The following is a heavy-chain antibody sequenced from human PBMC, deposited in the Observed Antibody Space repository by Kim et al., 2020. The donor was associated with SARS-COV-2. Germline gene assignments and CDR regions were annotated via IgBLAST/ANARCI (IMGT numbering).Heavy chain of an antibody. CDR1: GGSISSSSYY. CDR3: ARHAITFGGVNY. V-gene: IGHV4-39*01. J-gene: IGHJ4*02. D-gene: IGHD3-16*01. CDR2: IYYSGST. Sequence: SETLSLTCTVSGGSISSSSYYWGWIRQPPGKGLEWIGSIYYSGSTYYNPSLKSRVTISVDTSKNQFSLKLSSVTAADTAVYYCARHAITFGGVNYWGQGTLVTVSS.